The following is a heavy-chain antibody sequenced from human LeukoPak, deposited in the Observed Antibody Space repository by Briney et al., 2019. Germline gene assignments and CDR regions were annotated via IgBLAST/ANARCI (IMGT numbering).Heavy chain of an antibody. CDR2: IDPSDSYT. D-gene: IGHD2-21*02. J-gene: IGHJ4*02. CDR1: GYSFTSYW. Sequence: GESLKISCKDSGYSFTSYWISWVRQKPGKGLEWMGRIDPSDSYTNYSPSFQGHVTISLDKSISTAYLQWSSLKASDTAMYYCARQPYCGGDCYFYDYWGQGTLVTVSS. CDR3: ARQPYCGGDCYFYDY. V-gene: IGHV5-10-1*01.